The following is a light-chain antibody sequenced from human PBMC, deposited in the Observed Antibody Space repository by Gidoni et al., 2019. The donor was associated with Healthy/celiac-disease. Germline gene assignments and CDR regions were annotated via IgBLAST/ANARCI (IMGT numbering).Light chain of an antibody. J-gene: IGKJ4*01. CDR2: AAS. V-gene: IGKV1-39*01. CDR3: QQSYSTPT. Sequence: DSQMTQSPSSLSASVGDRVTITCRASQSISSYLNWYQQKPGKAPKLLIYAASSLQSGVPSRFSGSGSRKDFTLTISSLQPEDFATYYCQQSYSTPTFGGGTKVEIK. CDR1: QSISSY.